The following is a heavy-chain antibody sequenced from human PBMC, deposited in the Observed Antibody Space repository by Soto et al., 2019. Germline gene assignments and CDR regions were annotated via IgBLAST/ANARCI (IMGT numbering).Heavy chain of an antibody. J-gene: IGHJ4*02. CDR1: GGSISSYY. D-gene: IGHD2-15*01. Sequence: QVQLQESGPGLVKPSETLSLTCTVSGGSISSYYWSWIRQPPGKGLEWIGYIYYSGSTNYNPSLKRRVTIPIDTSKNKFSVKLSFVTAADTAVNYCASTSADMTAFDYWGQGNLVTVSS. CDR3: ASTSADMTAFDY. V-gene: IGHV4-59*01. CDR2: IYYSGST.